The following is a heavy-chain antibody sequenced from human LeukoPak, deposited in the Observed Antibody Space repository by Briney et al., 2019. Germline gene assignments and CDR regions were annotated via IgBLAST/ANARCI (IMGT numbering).Heavy chain of an antibody. CDR1: GDSTSRYY. CDR3: ATHVRAGAAESYWYFDV. V-gene: IGHV4-59*08. D-gene: IGHD4/OR15-4a*01. CDR2: IYYSGST. Sequence: PSETLSLTCTVSGDSTSRYYSSWIRQPPGKGLEWIGHIYYSGSTNYNPSLKSRVTISVDTSKSQFSLKLSSVTAADTAVYYCATHVRAGAAESYWYFDVWGRGTLVTVSS. J-gene: IGHJ2*01.